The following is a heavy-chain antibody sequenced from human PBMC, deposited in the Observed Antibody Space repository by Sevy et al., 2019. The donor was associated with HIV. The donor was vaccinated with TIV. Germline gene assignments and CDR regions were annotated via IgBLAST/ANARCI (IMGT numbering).Heavy chain of an antibody. V-gene: IGHV3-23*01. CDR1: GFSFSSYA. CDR2: ISGSGGST. CDR3: AKDRGVIVVVIIADY. Sequence: GGSLRLSCAASGFSFSSYAMSWVGQAPGKGLEWVSAISGSGGSTYYADSVKVRFTISRDNSKNTVYLQRNSLRADDTAVYYCAKDRGVIVVVIIADYWGQGTLVTVSS. D-gene: IGHD3-22*01. J-gene: IGHJ4*02.